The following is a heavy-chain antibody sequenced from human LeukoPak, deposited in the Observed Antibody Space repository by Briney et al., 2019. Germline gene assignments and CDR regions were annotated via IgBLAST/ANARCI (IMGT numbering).Heavy chain of an antibody. D-gene: IGHD3-22*01. J-gene: IGHJ4*02. CDR3: ARDFRYYDSSGYYSYYFDY. Sequence: GASVKVSCKASGYTFTGYHMHWVRQAPGQGLEWMGWINPNSGGTNYAQKFQGRVTMTRDTSISTAYMELSRLRSDDTAVYYCARDFRYYDSSGYYSYYFDYWGQGTLVTVSS. CDR2: INPNSGGT. V-gene: IGHV1-2*02. CDR1: GYTFTGYH.